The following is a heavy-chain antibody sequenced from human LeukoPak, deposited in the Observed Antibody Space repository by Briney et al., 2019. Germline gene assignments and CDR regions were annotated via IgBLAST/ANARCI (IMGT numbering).Heavy chain of an antibody. J-gene: IGHJ6*02. Sequence: GASVKVSCKASGYTFTTYGITWVRQAPGQGLEWMGWVSAYSGDTDYAQSLQGRVTMTTDTSTSTAYMELTTLRSDDTAAYYCARVWYDSGNHLYFYYGLDVWGQGTTVTVSS. CDR3: ARVWYDSGNHLYFYYGLDV. CDR2: VSAYSGDT. D-gene: IGHD3-22*01. CDR1: GYTFTTYG. V-gene: IGHV1-18*01.